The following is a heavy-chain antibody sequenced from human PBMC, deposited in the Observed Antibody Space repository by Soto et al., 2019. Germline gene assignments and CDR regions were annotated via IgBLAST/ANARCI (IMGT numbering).Heavy chain of an antibody. CDR2: AHHSGRT. V-gene: IGHV4-39*07. CDR1: GGSISSSSCH. D-gene: IGHD4-17*01. CDR3: ARSEATVLDY. J-gene: IGHJ4*02. Sequence: SETLSLTCTVSGGSISSSSCHWGLIRQPPGKGLEWIGEAHHSGRTNYNPSLKSRVTISVDKSKNHFSLKLTSVTAADTAVYYCARSEATVLDYWGQGTLVTVSS.